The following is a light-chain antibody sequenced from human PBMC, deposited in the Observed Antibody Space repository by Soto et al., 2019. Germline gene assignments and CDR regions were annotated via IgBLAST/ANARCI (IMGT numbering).Light chain of an antibody. Sequence: DIQLTQSPSFLSASVGDRVTITCRASQGISSYLAWYQQKPGKAPNLLIHTASTLQSGVPSRFSGSGSGTEFTLTFSSLQPEDFATYYCQQRISYPITFGQGTRLEIK. V-gene: IGKV1-9*01. CDR1: QGISSY. J-gene: IGKJ5*01. CDR2: TAS. CDR3: QQRISYPIT.